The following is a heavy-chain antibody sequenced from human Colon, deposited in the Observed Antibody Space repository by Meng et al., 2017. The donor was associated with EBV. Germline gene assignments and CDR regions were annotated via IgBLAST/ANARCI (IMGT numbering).Heavy chain of an antibody. Sequence: VPLHESGPALVKPPQNLSLPFTVSGGSISSGGYYWRWIRQHPGKGLEWIGYIYYSGSTYYNPSLKSRVTISIDTSKNQFSLKLSSVTAADTAVYYCARGPSRWLQFSFDYWGQGTLVTVSS. J-gene: IGHJ4*02. CDR3: ARGPSRWLQFSFDY. CDR1: GGSISSGGYY. CDR2: IYYSGST. V-gene: IGHV4-31*03. D-gene: IGHD5-24*01.